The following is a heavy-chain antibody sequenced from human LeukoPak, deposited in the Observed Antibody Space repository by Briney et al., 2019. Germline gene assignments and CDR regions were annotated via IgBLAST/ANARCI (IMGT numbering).Heavy chain of an antibody. CDR3: ARDSAIVGAIYYMDV. Sequence: PGGSLRLSCAASGFTVRSNYMSWVRQAPGRGLEWVSVIFSNGSTYYADSVNGRFTISRDNSKNKVFLQMNSLRAEDTAVYYCARDSAIVGAIYYMDVWGKGTTVTVSS. J-gene: IGHJ6*03. D-gene: IGHD1-26*01. CDR2: IFSNGST. CDR1: GFTVRSNY. V-gene: IGHV3-53*01.